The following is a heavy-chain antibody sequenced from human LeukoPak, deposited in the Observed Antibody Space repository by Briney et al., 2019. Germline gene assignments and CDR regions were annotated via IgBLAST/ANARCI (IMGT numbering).Heavy chain of an antibody. CDR2: ISSSSSCI. CDR3: ARDYSSGWYTDY. J-gene: IGHJ4*02. V-gene: IGHV3-21*01. CDR1: GFTFSSYS. Sequence: GGSLRLSCAASGFTFSSYSMNWVRQAPGKGLEWVSSISSSSSCIYYADSVKGRFTISRDNAKNSLYLQMNSLRAEDTAVYYCARDYSSGWYTDYWGQGTLVTVSS. D-gene: IGHD6-19*01.